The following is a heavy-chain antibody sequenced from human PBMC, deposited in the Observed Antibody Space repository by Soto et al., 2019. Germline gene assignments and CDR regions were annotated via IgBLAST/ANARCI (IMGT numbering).Heavy chain of an antibody. CDR1: GFTFSSYG. V-gene: IGHV3-30*18. D-gene: IGHD3-3*01. CDR2: ISYDGSNK. Sequence: SLRLSCAASGFTFSSYGMHWVRQAPGKGLEWVAVISYDGSNKYYADSVKGRFTISRDNSKNTLYLQMNSLRAEDTAVYYCAKDGDYDFWSGSKSNYYYGMDVWGQGTTVTVSS. J-gene: IGHJ6*02. CDR3: AKDGDYDFWSGSKSNYYYGMDV.